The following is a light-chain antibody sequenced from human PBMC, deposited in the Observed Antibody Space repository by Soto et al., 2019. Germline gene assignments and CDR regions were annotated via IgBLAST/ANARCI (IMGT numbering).Light chain of an antibody. V-gene: IGKV3-20*01. Sequence: EVVLTQSPDTLSLSPGERATLSCRASQSVSSTFLAWYQQRPGQAPRLLIYGESSRATGIPDRFSGSGSGTDFTLTITRLEPEDFALYYCQQFGTSATFGQGTKVEIK. CDR1: QSVSSTF. CDR2: GES. CDR3: QQFGTSAT. J-gene: IGKJ1*01.